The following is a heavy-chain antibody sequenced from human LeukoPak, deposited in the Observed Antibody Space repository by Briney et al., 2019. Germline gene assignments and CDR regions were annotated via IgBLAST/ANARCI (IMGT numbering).Heavy chain of an antibody. D-gene: IGHD3-22*01. CDR2: ISGSGGST. Sequence: GGSLRLSCAASGFTFSSYAMSWVRQAPGKGLEWVSAISGSGGSTYYADSVKGRFTISRDNAKNSLYLQMNSLRDEDTAVYYCARDDSSGYCFSNWGQGTLVTVSS. J-gene: IGHJ4*02. V-gene: IGHV3-23*01. CDR3: ARDDSSGYCFSN. CDR1: GFTFSSYA.